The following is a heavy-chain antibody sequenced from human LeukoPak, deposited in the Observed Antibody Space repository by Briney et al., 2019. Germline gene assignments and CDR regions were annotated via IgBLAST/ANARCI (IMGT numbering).Heavy chain of an antibody. D-gene: IGHD4-17*01. V-gene: IGHV3-48*03. CDR1: GFTFSLYE. CDR3: ARASGTDWVTTVTTGWFDP. CDR2: ITHSGSTT. J-gene: IGHJ5*02. Sequence: GGSLRLSCAASGFTFSLYEMTWVRQAPGKGLEWVSYITHSGSTTYYADSVKGRFTISRDNAKNSLYLQMNSLRDEDTAVYYCARASGTDWVTTVTTGWFDPWGQGTLVTVSS.